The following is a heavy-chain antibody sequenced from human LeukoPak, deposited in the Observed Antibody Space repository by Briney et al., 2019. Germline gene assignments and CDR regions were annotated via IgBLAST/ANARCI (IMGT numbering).Heavy chain of an antibody. D-gene: IGHD6-13*01. J-gene: IGHJ1*01. CDR2: FDPKEGER. Sequence: AASVKVSCKVPGDTLAELSMHWVRQAPGKGLEWMGGFDPKEGERVYAQHFQGRFTMTEDTSSGTAYMELNRLRSEDTAVYYCARVVSSSAYFQHWGQGTLVTVSS. V-gene: IGHV1-24*01. CDR1: GDTLAELS. CDR3: ARVVSSSAYFQH.